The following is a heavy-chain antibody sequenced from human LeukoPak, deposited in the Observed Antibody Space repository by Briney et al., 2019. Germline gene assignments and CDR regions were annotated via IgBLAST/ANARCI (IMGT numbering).Heavy chain of an antibody. CDR3: GRDRYYYDSRGYSLDY. Sequence: PGGSLRLSCAASGFTFSSYNMKWVRQAPGKGLEWVSSISSSSGYIYYADSVKGRFTISRDNAKNSLYLQMNSLKAEDTAVYYCGRDRYYYDSRGYSLDYWGQGTLVTVSS. V-gene: IGHV3-21*01. J-gene: IGHJ4*02. D-gene: IGHD3-22*01. CDR1: GFTFSSYN. CDR2: ISSSSGYI.